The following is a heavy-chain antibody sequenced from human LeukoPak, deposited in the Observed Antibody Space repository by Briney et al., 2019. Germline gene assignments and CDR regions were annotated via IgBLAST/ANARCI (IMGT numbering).Heavy chain of an antibody. CDR1: GDSISSYY. V-gene: IGHV4-4*07. J-gene: IGHJ4*02. CDR2: IATSGST. Sequence: SETLSLTCTVSGDSISSYYWSWIRQPAGKGLEWIGRIATSGSTNYNPSLKSRVTISVDTSKNQFSLKLSSVTAADTAVYYCARDVRSRWLVPRGFDYWGQGTLVTVSS. D-gene: IGHD6-19*01. CDR3: ARDVRSRWLVPRGFDY.